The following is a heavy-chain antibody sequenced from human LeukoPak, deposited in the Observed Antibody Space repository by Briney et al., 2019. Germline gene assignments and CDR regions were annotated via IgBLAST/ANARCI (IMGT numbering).Heavy chain of an antibody. D-gene: IGHD2-8*02. CDR1: GFTFSSYA. J-gene: IGHJ4*02. CDR3: AKDMRGVVLVPRAYYFDS. Sequence: GGSLRLSCAASGFTFSSYAMSWVRQAPGKGLEWVSAISGSGGSTYYADSVKGRFTISRDNSKNTLYLQMYSLRAEDTAVYYCAKDMRGVVLVPRAYYFDSWGQGTLVTVSS. CDR2: ISGSGGST. V-gene: IGHV3-23*01.